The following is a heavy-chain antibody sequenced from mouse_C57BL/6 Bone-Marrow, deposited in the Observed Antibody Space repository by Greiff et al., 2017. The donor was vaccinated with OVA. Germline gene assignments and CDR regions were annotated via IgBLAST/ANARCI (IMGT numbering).Heavy chain of an antibody. Sequence: GLEWIGRIDPNSGGTKYNEKFKSKATLTVDKPSSTAYMQLSSLTSEDSAVYFCARLRRGDFDYWGQGTTLTVSS. CDR2: IDPNSGGT. D-gene: IGHD2-12*01. CDR3: ARLRRGDFDY. J-gene: IGHJ2*01. V-gene: IGHV1-62-3*01.